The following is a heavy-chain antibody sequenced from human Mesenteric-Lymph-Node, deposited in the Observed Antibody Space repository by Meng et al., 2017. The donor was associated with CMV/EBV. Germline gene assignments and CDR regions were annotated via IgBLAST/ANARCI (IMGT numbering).Heavy chain of an antibody. D-gene: IGHD6-13*01. J-gene: IGHJ6*02. Sequence: SETLSLTCSVSGGSVSSGSYYWSWIRQPPGKGLDWIGYMYYSGSTNYNPSLKSRVTISIDTSKNQFSLKLNSVTAADTAVYYCARDATPEDSSSWSSGMDVWGQGTTVTVSS. CDR2: MYYSGST. CDR1: GGSVSSGSYY. CDR3: ARDATPEDSSSWSSGMDV. V-gene: IGHV4-61*01.